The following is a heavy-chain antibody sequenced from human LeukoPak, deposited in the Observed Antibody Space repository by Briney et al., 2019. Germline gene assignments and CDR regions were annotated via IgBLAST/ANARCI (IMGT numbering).Heavy chain of an antibody. CDR3: ASSRGRYCSSTSCRSFDY. D-gene: IGHD2-2*01. CDR1: GGSFSGYY. J-gene: IGHJ4*02. CDR2: INHSGST. Sequence: PSETLSLTCAVYGGSFSGYYWTWIRQPPGKGLEWIGEINHSGSTNYNPSLKSRVTISVDTSKNQFSLKLSSVTAADTAVYYCASSRGRYCSSTSCRSFDYWGQGTLVTVSS. V-gene: IGHV4-34*01.